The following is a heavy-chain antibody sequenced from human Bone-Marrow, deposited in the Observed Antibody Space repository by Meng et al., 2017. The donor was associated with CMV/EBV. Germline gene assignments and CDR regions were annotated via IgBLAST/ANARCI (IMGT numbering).Heavy chain of an antibody. D-gene: IGHD2-2*01. Sequence: SETLSLTCAVYGGSFSGYYWSWIRQPPGKGLEWIGEINHSGSTNYNPSLKSRVTISVDTSKNQFSLKLGSVTAADTAVYYCARGQRYHPYYYYGMDVWGQGTTVTVSS. J-gene: IGHJ6*02. V-gene: IGHV4-34*01. CDR1: GGSFSGYY. CDR3: ARGQRYHPYYYYGMDV. CDR2: INHSGST.